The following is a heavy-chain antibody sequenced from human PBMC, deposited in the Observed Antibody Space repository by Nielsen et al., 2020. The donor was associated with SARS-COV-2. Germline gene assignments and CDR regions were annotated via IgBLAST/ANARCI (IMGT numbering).Heavy chain of an antibody. Sequence: GGSLRLSCAASGFTFSDYYMSWIRQAPGKGLEWVSYISSSSSYTNYADSVKGRFTISRDNAKNSLYLQMNSLRAEDTAVYYCARDRWELLSGLDYWGQGTLVTVSS. V-gene: IGHV3-11*05. D-gene: IGHD1-26*01. CDR2: ISSSSSYT. CDR3: ARDRWELLSGLDY. CDR1: GFTFSDYY. J-gene: IGHJ4*02.